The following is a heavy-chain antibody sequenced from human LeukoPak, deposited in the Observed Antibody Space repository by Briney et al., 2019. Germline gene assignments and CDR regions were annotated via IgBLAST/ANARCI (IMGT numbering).Heavy chain of an antibody. Sequence: GESLKISCKGSGYSFTTYWITWVRQMPGKGLEWMGRIDPSDSYTNYSPSFQGHFTISADKSISTAYLQWSSLKAPDTAMYYCASLPKYYDILTGRGYWGQGTLVTVSS. CDR1: GYSFTTYW. V-gene: IGHV5-10-1*01. D-gene: IGHD3-9*01. CDR3: ASLPKYYDILTGRGY. J-gene: IGHJ4*02. CDR2: IDPSDSYT.